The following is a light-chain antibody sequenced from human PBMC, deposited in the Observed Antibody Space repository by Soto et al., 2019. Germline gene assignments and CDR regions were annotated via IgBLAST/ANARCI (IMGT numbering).Light chain of an antibody. V-gene: IGKV1-33*01. CDR3: QQYEDLPIT. CDR1: QDITNC. CDR2: DAS. J-gene: IGKJ5*01. Sequence: DIQMTQSPSSLFASVGDRVTITCQASQDITNCLNWYQQKPGKAPNLLIYDASNLNTGVPSRFSGGGSGTEFTFTISSLQPEDIATYYCQQYEDLPITFGRGTRLQIK.